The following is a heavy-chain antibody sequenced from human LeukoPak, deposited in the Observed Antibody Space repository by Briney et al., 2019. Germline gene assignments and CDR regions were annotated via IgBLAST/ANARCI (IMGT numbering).Heavy chain of an antibody. D-gene: IGHD4-23*01. Sequence: GGSLRLSCAASGFTFSSYAMHWVRQAPGKGLEWVAVISYDGSNKYYADSVKGRFTISRDNAKNSLYLQMNSLRAEDTAVYYCARALWRTVVTAFGYWGQGTLVTVSS. CDR3: ARALWRTVVTAFGY. CDR1: GFTFSSYA. V-gene: IGHV3-30*04. J-gene: IGHJ4*02. CDR2: ISYDGSNK.